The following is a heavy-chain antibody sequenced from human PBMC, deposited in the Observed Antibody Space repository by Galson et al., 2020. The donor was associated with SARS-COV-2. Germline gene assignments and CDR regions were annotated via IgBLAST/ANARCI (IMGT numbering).Heavy chain of an antibody. CDR3: ARGDMGNDYFDY. D-gene: IGHD7-27*01. Sequence: ALHGESLKISCAASGFTFSSYWMHWVCQAPGKGLVWVSRIYSEGSSTSYADSVKGRFTISGDNAKNTLYLQMNSLRAEDTAVYYCARGDMGNDYFDYWGQGTLVTVSS. J-gene: IGHJ4*02. V-gene: IGHV3-74*01. CDR2: IYSEGSST. CDR1: GFTFSSYW.